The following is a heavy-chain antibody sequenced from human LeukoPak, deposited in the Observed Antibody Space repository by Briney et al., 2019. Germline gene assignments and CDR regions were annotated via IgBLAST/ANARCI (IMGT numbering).Heavy chain of an antibody. CDR2: INPNSGGT. J-gene: IGHJ6*03. D-gene: IGHD6-6*01. Sequence: GASVKVACKASGYTFTGYYMHWVRQAPGQGREWMGWINPNSGGTNYAQKFQGRVTMTRDTSISTAYMELSRLRSDDTAVYYCARDLREAARPGYYYYYMDVWGKGTTVTVSS. V-gene: IGHV1-2*02. CDR1: GYTFTGYY. CDR3: ARDLREAARPGYYYYYMDV.